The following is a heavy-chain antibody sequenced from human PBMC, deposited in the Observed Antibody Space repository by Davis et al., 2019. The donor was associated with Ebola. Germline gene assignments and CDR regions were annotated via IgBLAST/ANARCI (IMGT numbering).Heavy chain of an antibody. CDR2: INPDGSFT. V-gene: IGHV3-74*01. CDR1: GFTFSSYW. Sequence: GESLKISCAASGFTFSSYWMHWVRQAPGKGLVWVSRINPDGSFTDYADSVKGRFSISRDSTSNTLYLQMNGLRAEDTAVYYCARSSYQPDYWGQGTLVTV. J-gene: IGHJ4*02. D-gene: IGHD2-2*01. CDR3: ARSSYQPDY.